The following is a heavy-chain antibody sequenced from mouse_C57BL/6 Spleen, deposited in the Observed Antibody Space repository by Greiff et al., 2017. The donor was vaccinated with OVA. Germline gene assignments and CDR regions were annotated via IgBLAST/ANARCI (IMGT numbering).Heavy chain of an antibody. CDR1: GYTFTSYW. CDR3: ARYISTVVALDY. J-gene: IGHJ2*01. V-gene: IGHV1-64*01. D-gene: IGHD1-1*01. Sequence: QVQLQQPGAELVKPGASVKLSCKASGYTFTSYWMHWVKQRPGQGLEWIGMINPNSGSTNYTEKFKGKATLTVDKSSSTAYMQRSSLTSEDSTVYYCARYISTVVALDYWGPGTTLTVS. CDR2: INPNSGST.